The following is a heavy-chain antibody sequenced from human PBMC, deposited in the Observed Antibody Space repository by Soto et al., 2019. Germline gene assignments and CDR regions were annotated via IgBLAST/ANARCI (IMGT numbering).Heavy chain of an antibody. V-gene: IGHV3-21*01. CDR3: ARGYCSGGSCYFGRLYFQH. D-gene: IGHD2-15*01. CDR1: GFTFSSYS. Sequence: EVQLVESGGGLVKPGGSLRLSCAASGFTFSSYSMNWVRQAPGKGLEWVSSISSSSSYIYYADSVKGRFTISRDNAKNSLYLRINSLSAEDTAVYYCARGYCSGGSCYFGRLYFQHWGQGTLVTVSS. J-gene: IGHJ1*01. CDR2: ISSSSSYI.